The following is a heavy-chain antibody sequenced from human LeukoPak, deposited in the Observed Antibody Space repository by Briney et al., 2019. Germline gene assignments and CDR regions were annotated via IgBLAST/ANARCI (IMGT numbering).Heavy chain of an antibody. CDR3: ARAGDYYGSRSMNWFDP. Sequence: SETLSLTCTVSGGSISSYYWSWIRQPAGEGLEWIGRIYTSGSTNYNPSLKSRVTMSVDTSKNQFSLKLSSVTAADTAVYYCARAGDYYGSRSMNWFDPWGQGTLVTVSS. J-gene: IGHJ5*02. CDR1: GGSISSYY. V-gene: IGHV4-4*07. CDR2: IYTSGST. D-gene: IGHD3-10*01.